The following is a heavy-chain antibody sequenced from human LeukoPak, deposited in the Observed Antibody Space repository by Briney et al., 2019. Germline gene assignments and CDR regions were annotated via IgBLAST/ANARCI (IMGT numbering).Heavy chain of an antibody. J-gene: IGHJ4*02. D-gene: IGHD3-10*01. CDR3: ARAPLGDYYGSGSYVDY. CDR1: GGSISSGDCY. V-gene: IGHV4-30-4*01. Sequence: SETLSLTCTVSGGSISSGDCYWSWIRQPPGKGLEWIGYIYYSGSTYYNPSLKSRVTISVDTSKNQFSLKLSSVTAADTAVYYCARAPLGDYYGSGSYVDYWGQGTLVTVSS. CDR2: IYYSGST.